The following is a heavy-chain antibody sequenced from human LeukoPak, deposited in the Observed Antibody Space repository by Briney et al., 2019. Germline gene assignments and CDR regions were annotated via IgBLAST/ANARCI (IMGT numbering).Heavy chain of an antibody. CDR3: ASSSSSGRFDY. Sequence: ASVKVSCKASGYTFTAWYIHWVRQAPGQGLEWMGWINPNSGGTNYAQKFQGRVTMTRDTSISTAYMELSRLRSDDTAVYYCASSSSSGRFDYWGQGTLVTVSS. D-gene: IGHD6-6*01. V-gene: IGHV1-2*02. J-gene: IGHJ4*02. CDR1: GYTFTAWY. CDR2: INPNSGGT.